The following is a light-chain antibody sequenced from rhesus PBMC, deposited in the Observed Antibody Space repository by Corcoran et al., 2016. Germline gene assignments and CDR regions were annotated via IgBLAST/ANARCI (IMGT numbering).Light chain of an antibody. J-gene: IGLJ1*01. CDR2: GVS. CDR1: SSAIGDYNY. CDR3: CSYTTSSTYI. V-gene: IGLV2S7*01. Sequence: QSAPTQPPSVSGSPGQSVTISCTGTSSAIGDYNYVSWYQQHPGKAPKLMIYGVSNRPSGVSDRFSGSKSGNTASLTISGLQAEDEADYYCCSYTTSSTYIFGAGTRLTVL.